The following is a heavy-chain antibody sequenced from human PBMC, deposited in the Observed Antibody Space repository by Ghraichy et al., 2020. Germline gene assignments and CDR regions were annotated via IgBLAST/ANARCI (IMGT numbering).Heavy chain of an antibody. J-gene: IGHJ4*02. D-gene: IGHD1-1*01. CDR2: IYHTGTT. CDR1: GDSISARSYY. V-gene: IGHV4-39*01. CDR3: ARGLTTLIPFDY. Sequence: QTLSLTCTVSGDSISARSYYWGWIRQSPVRGLEWIGSIYHTGTTHYFPSLRGRVTMSVDTSKNQFSLNLTSVTAADTAVYYCARGLTTLIPFDYWGRGILVTVSA.